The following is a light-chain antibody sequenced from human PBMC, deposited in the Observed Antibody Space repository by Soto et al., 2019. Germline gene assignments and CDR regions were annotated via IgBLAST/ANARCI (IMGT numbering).Light chain of an antibody. J-gene: IGKJ1*01. V-gene: IGKV3-20*01. CDR1: QSVSNNY. Sequence: EIVLTQSPGTLSFSPGERATLSCRTSQSVSNNYLAWYQQKPGQAPRLLIYGASSRATGVPDRFSGSGSGTDFTLSISRLEPEDFAVYYCQQYSNLWTFGQGTKVDI. CDR2: GAS. CDR3: QQYSNLWT.